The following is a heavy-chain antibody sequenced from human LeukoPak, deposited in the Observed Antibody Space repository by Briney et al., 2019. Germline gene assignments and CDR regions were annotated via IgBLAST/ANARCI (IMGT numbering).Heavy chain of an antibody. J-gene: IGHJ4*02. Sequence: SSSSYYWGWIRQGPGKGLEWVSAISGSGGSTYYADSVKGRFTISRDNSKNTLYLQMNSLRAEDTAVYYCARDKRWGHLYGTPAQGYWGQGTLVTVSS. CDR2: ISGSGGST. CDR3: ARDKRWGHLYGTPAQGY. CDR1: SSSSYY. V-gene: IGHV3-23*01. D-gene: IGHD5-24*01.